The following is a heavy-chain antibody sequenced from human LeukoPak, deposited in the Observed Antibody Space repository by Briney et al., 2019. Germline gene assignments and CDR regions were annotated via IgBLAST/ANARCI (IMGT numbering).Heavy chain of an antibody. Sequence: GGSLRLSCAASGFTFRSYSMNWVRQAPGKGLEWVSSIDSRSSYIYYADSVKGRLTISRDNAKNSLYLQMNSLRDEDTAVYYCASGIAVGTAADYWGQGTLVTVSS. CDR1: GFTFRSYS. V-gene: IGHV3-21*01. CDR3: ASGIAVGTAADY. J-gene: IGHJ4*02. CDR2: IDSRSSYI. D-gene: IGHD6-19*01.